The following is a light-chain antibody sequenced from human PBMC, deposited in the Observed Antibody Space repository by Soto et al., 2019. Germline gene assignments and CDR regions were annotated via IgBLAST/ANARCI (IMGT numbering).Light chain of an antibody. CDR3: QQYNSYWT. CDR1: QSISSW. V-gene: IGKV1-5*01. J-gene: IGKJ1*01. CDR2: DAS. Sequence: DIQMTQSPSTLSASVGDRVTITCRASQSISSWLAWDQQKPGKAPKLLIYDASSLESGVPSRFSGSVSGTEFTLTISRLQPDDFATYYCQQYNSYWTCGQGTKVESK.